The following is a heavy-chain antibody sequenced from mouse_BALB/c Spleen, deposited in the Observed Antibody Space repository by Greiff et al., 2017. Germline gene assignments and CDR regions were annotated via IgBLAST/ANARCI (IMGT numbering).Heavy chain of an antibody. CDR1: GFTFSSYT. V-gene: IGHV5-12-2*01. CDR2: ISNGGGST. J-gene: IGHJ4*01. Sequence: EVKLVESGGGLVQPGGSLKLSCAASGFTFSSYTMSWVRQTPEKRLEWVAYISNGGGSTYYPDTVKGRFTISRDNAKNTLYLQMSSLKSEDTAMYYCAIGNYGIYYAMDYWGQGTSVTVSS. CDR3: AIGNYGIYYAMDY. D-gene: IGHD1-1*01.